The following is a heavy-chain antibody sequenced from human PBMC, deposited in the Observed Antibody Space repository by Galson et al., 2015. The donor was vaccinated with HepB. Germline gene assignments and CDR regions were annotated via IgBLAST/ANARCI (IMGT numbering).Heavy chain of an antibody. CDR2: IYYSGST. CDR1: GGSISSSSYY. J-gene: IGHJ4*02. CDR3: ASAYSSGWVPFDY. D-gene: IGHD6-19*01. V-gene: IGHV4-39*01. Sequence: ETLSLTCTVSGGSISSSSYYWGWIRQPPGKGLEWIGSIYYSGSTYYNPSLKSRVTISVDTSKNQFSLKLSSVTAADTAVYYCASAYSSGWVPFDYWGQGTLVTVSS.